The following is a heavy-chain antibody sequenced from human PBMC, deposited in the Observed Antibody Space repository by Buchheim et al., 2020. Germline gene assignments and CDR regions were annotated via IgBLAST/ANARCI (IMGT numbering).Heavy chain of an antibody. CDR3: ARVVWQQPVLYGMDV. J-gene: IGHJ6*02. Sequence: QVQLQESGPGLVKPSETLSLTCTVSGGSISSYYWSWIRQPPGKGLEWIGYIYYSGTTNYNPSLKSRVTISVDTSKNHFSLYVSSVTAADTAVYYCARVVWQQPVLYGMDVWGQGTT. V-gene: IGHV4-59*01. D-gene: IGHD6-13*01. CDR2: IYYSGTT. CDR1: GGSISSYY.